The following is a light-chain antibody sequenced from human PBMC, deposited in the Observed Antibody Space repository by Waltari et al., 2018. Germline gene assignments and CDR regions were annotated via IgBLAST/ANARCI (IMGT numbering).Light chain of an antibody. Sequence: YELTQPSSVSVSPGQTPRITCSGDVLPKKYARWFQQKPGQAPVLVIYKDSERPSGIPERFSGSSSGTTVTLTISGAQVEDEADYYCYSAADNNWVFGGGTKLTVL. CDR1: VLPKKY. V-gene: IGLV3-27*01. CDR3: YSAADNNWV. CDR2: KDS. J-gene: IGLJ3*02.